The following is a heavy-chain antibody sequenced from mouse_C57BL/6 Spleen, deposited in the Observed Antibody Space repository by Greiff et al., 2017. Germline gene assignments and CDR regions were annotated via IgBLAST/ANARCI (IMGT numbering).Heavy chain of an antibody. Sequence: VKLMESGAELVRPGASVKLSCKASGYTFTDYYINWVKQRPGQGLEWIARIYPGSGNTYYNEKFKGKATLTAEKSSSTAYMQLSSLTSEDSAVYFCASYDSYFDYWGQGTTLTVSS. CDR3: ASYDSYFDY. D-gene: IGHD2-4*01. CDR1: GYTFTDYY. V-gene: IGHV1-76*01. CDR2: IYPGSGNT. J-gene: IGHJ2*01.